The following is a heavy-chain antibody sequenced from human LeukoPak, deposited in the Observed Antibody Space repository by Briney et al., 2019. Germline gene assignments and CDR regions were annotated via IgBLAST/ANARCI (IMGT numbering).Heavy chain of an antibody. J-gene: IGHJ3*02. CDR2: IYYSGST. CDR1: GGSISSGGYY. Sequence: PSETLSLTCTVSGGSISSGGYYWSWIRQHPGKGLEWIGYIYYSGSTYYNPSLKSRVTISVDTSKNQFSLKLSSVTAADTAVYYCARESRGYGAAFDIWGQGTMVTVSS. CDR3: ARESRGYGAAFDI. D-gene: IGHD5-12*01. V-gene: IGHV4-31*03.